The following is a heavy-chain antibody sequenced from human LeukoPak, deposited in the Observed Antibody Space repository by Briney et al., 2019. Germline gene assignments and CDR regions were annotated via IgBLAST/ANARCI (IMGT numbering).Heavy chain of an antibody. D-gene: IGHD4-17*01. V-gene: IGHV4-59*08. CDR3: ARSWGYGDYGGFFDY. Sequence: SETLSLTCTVSGGSISGYYWSWIRQPPGKGLEYIGYVDYSGSTSHNPSLKSRVTISVDTSKDQFSLRLTSVTASDTAVYYCARSWGYGDYGGFFDYWGQGTLVTVSS. CDR2: VDYSGST. J-gene: IGHJ4*02. CDR1: GGSISGYY.